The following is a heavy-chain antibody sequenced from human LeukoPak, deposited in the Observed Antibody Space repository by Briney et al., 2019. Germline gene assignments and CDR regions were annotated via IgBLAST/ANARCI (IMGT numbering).Heavy chain of an antibody. V-gene: IGHV3-74*01. J-gene: IGHJ4*02. CDR3: AKGLAVAGHFDY. Sequence: GGSLRLSCAASGFTFSDYWMHWVRQAPGKGLVWVSRIDLAGEYTTYADSVKGRFTISRDKSKNTLYLQMNSLRAEDTAVYYCAKGLAVAGHFDYWGQGTLVTVSS. D-gene: IGHD6-19*01. CDR2: IDLAGEYT. CDR1: GFTFSDYW.